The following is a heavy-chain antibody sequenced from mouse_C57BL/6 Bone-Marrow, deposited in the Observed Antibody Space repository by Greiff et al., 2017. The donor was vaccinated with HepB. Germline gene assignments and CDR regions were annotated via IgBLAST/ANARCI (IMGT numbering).Heavy chain of an antibody. Sequence: EVKLMESGGGLVKPGGSLKLSCAASGFTFSSYAMSWVRQTPEKRLEWVATISDGGSYTYYPDNVKGRFTISRDNAKNNLYLQMSHLKSEDTAMYYCASEIYYDYVLFAYWGQGTLVTVSA. CDR2: ISDGGSYT. V-gene: IGHV5-4*03. D-gene: IGHD2-4*01. CDR3: ASEIYYDYVLFAY. CDR1: GFTFSSYA. J-gene: IGHJ3*01.